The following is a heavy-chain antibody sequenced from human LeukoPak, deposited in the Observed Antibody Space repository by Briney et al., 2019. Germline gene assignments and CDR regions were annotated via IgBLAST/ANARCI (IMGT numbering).Heavy chain of an antibody. D-gene: IGHD2-15*01. CDR1: GFTFSTFA. CDR3: ARAASCLDY. CDR2: ISYDGSNK. V-gene: IGHV3-30*04. J-gene: IGHJ4*02. Sequence: PGGSLRLSCAASGFTFSTFAIHWVRQAPGKGLEWVALISYDGSNKYFADSVKGRFTISRDNSKNTLYLQMNSLRPEDTAVYFCARAASCLDYWGQGTLVTVSS.